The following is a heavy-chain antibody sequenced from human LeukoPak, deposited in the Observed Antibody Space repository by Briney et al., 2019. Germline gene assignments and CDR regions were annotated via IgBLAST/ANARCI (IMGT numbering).Heavy chain of an antibody. CDR2: INPNSGGT. CDR1: GYTFTGYY. CDR3: ARRVKGGYRDRGAFDI. V-gene: IGHV1-2*02. Sequence: GASVKVSCKASGYTFTGYYMHWVRQAPGQGLEWMGWINPNSGGTNYAQKFQGRVTMTRDTSISTAYMEQSRLRSDDTAVYYCARRVKGGYRDRGAFDIWGQGTIVTVSS. J-gene: IGHJ3*02. D-gene: IGHD5-18*01.